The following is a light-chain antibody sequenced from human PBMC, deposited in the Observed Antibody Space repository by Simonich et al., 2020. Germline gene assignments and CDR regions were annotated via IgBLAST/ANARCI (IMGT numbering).Light chain of an antibody. V-gene: IGLV2-23*02. CDR1: SSDVGGYNY. CDR3: CSYAGSSNVV. CDR2: DVS. Sequence: QSALTQPASVSGSPGQSITISCTGTSSDVGGYNYVSWYQQHPGKAPKLMIYDVSKRPSGVSNRFSGSKSGNTASLTISGLQAEDEADYYCCSYAGSSNVVFGGGTKLNVL. J-gene: IGLJ2*01.